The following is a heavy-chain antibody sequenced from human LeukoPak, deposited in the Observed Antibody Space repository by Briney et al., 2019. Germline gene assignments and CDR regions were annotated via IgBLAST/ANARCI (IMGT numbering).Heavy chain of an antibody. CDR1: GFTFSSYS. D-gene: IGHD5-18*01. CDR2: ISSSSSYI. V-gene: IGHV3-21*01. Sequence: GGSLRLSCAASGFTFSSYSMNWVRQAPGKGLEWISSISSSSSYIYYADSVKGRFTISRDNAKNSLYLQMNSLRAEDTAVYYCARADWDTAMIDYWGQGTLVTVSS. J-gene: IGHJ4*02. CDR3: ARADWDTAMIDY.